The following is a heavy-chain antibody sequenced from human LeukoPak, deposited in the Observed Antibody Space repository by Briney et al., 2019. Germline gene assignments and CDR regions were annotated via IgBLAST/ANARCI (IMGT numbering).Heavy chain of an antibody. CDR1: GFTFSTYG. V-gene: IGHV3-21*01. D-gene: IGHD3-22*01. CDR3: ARDLFDYEDSGYRYNWLDP. Sequence: GGSLRLSCAASGFTFSTYGMNWVRQAPGKGLEWVASISSSGAYKYYADSMKGRFTISRDNARNSLFLQMKSLRAEDTAVYYCARDLFDYEDSGYRYNWLDPWGQGTLVTVSS. CDR2: ISSSGAYK. J-gene: IGHJ5*02.